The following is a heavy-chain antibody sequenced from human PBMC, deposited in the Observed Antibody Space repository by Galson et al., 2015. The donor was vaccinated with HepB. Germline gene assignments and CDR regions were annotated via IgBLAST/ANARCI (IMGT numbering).Heavy chain of an antibody. CDR2: ISGSGGRT. CDR3: AKDYYYASGSYYNEGAFDI. V-gene: IGHV3-23*01. CDR1: RFTFSSYA. D-gene: IGHD3-10*01. Sequence: SLRLSCAASRFTFSSYAMSWVRQAPGKGLEWFSGISGSGGRTNHADSVKGRFTISRDTSKNTLDLQMHSLRAEDTAVYYCAKDYYYASGSYYNEGAFDIWGQGTMVTVSS. J-gene: IGHJ3*02.